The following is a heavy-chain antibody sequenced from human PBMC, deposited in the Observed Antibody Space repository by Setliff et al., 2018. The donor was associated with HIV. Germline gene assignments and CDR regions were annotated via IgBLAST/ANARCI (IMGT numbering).Heavy chain of an antibody. D-gene: IGHD1-7*01. J-gene: IGHJ4*02. Sequence: ASVKVSCKASGYTFTTYIIHWVRQAPGQRLEWMGWIDAGDGDTKYSQKFQGRVTISRDTSASTVYMELNSLTSEDTSLYHCTRSKKAVAGTPSYFFDYWGQGTLVTVSS. V-gene: IGHV1-3*01. CDR3: TRSKKAVAGTPSYFFDY. CDR1: GYTFTTYI. CDR2: IDAGDGDT.